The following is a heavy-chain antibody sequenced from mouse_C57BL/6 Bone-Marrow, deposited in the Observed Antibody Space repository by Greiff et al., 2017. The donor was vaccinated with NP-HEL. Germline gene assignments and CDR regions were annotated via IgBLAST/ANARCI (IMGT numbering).Heavy chain of an antibody. Sequence: VQLQQSGAELVKPGASVKISCKASGYAFSSYWMNWVKQRPGKGLEWIGQIYPGDGDTNYNGKFKGKATLTADKSSSTAYMQLSSLTSEDSAVYFCARRERDYAMDYWGQGTSVTVSS. CDR1: GYAFSSYW. J-gene: IGHJ4*01. CDR3: ARRERDYAMDY. V-gene: IGHV1-80*01. CDR2: IYPGDGDT.